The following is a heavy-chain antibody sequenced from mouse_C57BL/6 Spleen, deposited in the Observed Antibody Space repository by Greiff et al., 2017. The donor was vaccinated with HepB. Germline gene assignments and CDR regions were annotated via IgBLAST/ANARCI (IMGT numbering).Heavy chain of an antibody. D-gene: IGHD3-2*02. V-gene: IGHV1-81*01. Sequence: VQLQESGAELARPGASVKLSCKASGYTFTSYGISWVKQRTGQGLEWIGEIYPRSGNTYYNEKFKGKATLTADKSSSTAYMELRSLTSEDSAVYFWARDSSGGFAYWGQGTLVTVSA. CDR3: ARDSSGGFAY. CDR2: IYPRSGNT. J-gene: IGHJ3*01. CDR1: GYTFTSYG.